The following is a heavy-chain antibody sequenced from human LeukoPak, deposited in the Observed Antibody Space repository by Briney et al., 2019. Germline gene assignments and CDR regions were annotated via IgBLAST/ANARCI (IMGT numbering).Heavy chain of an antibody. CDR3: ARGTITTVTDS. D-gene: IGHD4-17*01. V-gene: IGHV4-4*02. CDR2: IYLRGNT. J-gene: IGHJ4*02. CDR1: GGSITSSNW. Sequence: SGTLSLTCAISGGSITSSNWWTWVRQPPGKGLEWVGEIYLRGNTNYNPSLESRVSISVDESKTQLSLRLESVTAADTAVYYCARGTITTVTDSWGPGTLVTVSS.